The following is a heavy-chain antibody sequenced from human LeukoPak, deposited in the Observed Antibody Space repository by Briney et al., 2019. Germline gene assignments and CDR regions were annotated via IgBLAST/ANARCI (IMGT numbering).Heavy chain of an antibody. D-gene: IGHD3-3*01. CDR2: ISGSGGST. Sequence: GGSLRLSCAASGFTFSSYAMSWVRQAPGKGLEWVSAISGSGGSTYYADSVKGRFTISRDDSKNTLYLQMNSLRAEDTAVYYCANGGDFWSGYYTDLDYWGQGTLVTVSS. CDR1: GFTFSSYA. J-gene: IGHJ4*02. CDR3: ANGGDFWSGYYTDLDY. V-gene: IGHV3-23*01.